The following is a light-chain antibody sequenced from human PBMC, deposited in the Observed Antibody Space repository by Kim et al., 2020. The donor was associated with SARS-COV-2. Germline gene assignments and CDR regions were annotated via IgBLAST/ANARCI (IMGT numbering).Light chain of an antibody. CDR1: SIGSKS. CDR2: YDS. J-gene: IGLJ2*01. V-gene: IGLV3-21*04. Sequence: PGKAARVSWGGNSIGSKSVHWYQQKSGQAPALVIYYDSDRPSGIPERFSGSNSGNTATLTISRVEAGDEADYYCQVWDSSSDHRVVFGGGTQLTVL. CDR3: QVWDSSSDHRVV.